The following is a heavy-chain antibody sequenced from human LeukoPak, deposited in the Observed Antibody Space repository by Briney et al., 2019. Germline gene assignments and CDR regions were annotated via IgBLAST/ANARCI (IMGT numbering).Heavy chain of an antibody. J-gene: IGHJ3*01. CDR3: ARVADIVVVPEPEGYAFDV. D-gene: IGHD2-2*01. CDR1: GGTFSSYA. V-gene: IGHV1-69*13. CDR2: IIPIFGTA. Sequence: SVKVSCKASGGTFSSYAISWVRQAPGQGLEWMGGIIPIFGTANYAQKFQGRVTITADESTSTAYMELSSLRSEDTAVYYCARVADIVVVPEPEGYAFDVWGQGTMVTVSS.